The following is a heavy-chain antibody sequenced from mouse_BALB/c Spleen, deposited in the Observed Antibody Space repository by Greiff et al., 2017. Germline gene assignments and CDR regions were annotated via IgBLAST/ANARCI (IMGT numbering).Heavy chain of an antibody. CDR3: ARQGYYGSSYPFAY. D-gene: IGHD1-1*01. CDR1: GFDFSRYW. Sequence: EVKLLESGGGLVQPGGSLKLSCAASGFDFSRYWMSWVRQAPGKGLEWIGEINPDSSTINYTPSLKDKFIISRDNAKNTLYLQMSKVRSEDTALYYCARQGYYGSSYPFAYWGQGTLVTVSA. V-gene: IGHV4-1*02. CDR2: INPDSSTI. J-gene: IGHJ3*01.